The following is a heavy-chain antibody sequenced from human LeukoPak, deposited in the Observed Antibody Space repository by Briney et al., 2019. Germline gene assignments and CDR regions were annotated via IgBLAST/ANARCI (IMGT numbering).Heavy chain of an antibody. CDR2: ISSSSSYI. Sequence: GGSLRLSCAASGFTFSSYSMNWVRQAPGKGLEWVSSISSSSSYIYYADSVKGRFTTSRDNAKNSLYLQMNSLRAEDTAVYYCARDQYDTWSRRGNFDSWGQGTLVIVSS. V-gene: IGHV3-21*01. D-gene: IGHD3-3*01. CDR3: ARDQYDTWSRRGNFDS. J-gene: IGHJ4*02. CDR1: GFTFSSYS.